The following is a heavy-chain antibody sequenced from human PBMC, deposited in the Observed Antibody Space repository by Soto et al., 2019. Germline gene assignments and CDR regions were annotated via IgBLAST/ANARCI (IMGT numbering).Heavy chain of an antibody. Sequence: ASVKVSCKASGYTFTSYGISWVRQAPGQGLEWMGWISAYNGNTNYAQKLQGRVTMTTDTSTSTAYMGLRSLRSDDTAVYYCARVVVVAADANYYYYYGMDVWGQGTTGTVSS. CDR1: GYTFTSYG. CDR2: ISAYNGNT. J-gene: IGHJ6*02. CDR3: ARVVVVAADANYYYYYGMDV. V-gene: IGHV1-18*01. D-gene: IGHD2-15*01.